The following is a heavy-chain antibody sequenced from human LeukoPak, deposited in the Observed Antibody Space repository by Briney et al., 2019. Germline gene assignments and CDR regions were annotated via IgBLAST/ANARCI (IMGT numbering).Heavy chain of an antibody. CDR2: ISSSSSTI. CDR1: GFTFSSYS. Sequence: GGSLRLSCAASGFTFSSYSMNWVRQAPGKGLEWVSYISSSSSTIYYADSVKGRFTISRDNAKNSLYLQMNSLRAEDTAVYYCARETYDSRGYSDYWGQGTLVTVSS. J-gene: IGHJ4*02. V-gene: IGHV3-48*01. CDR3: ARETYDSRGYSDY. D-gene: IGHD3-22*01.